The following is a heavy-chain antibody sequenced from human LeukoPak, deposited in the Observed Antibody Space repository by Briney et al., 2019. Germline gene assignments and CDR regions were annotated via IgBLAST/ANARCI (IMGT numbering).Heavy chain of an antibody. CDR3: ARVVSALSYFDY. Sequence: PSETLSLTCTVSGGSISSYYWGWLRQPPGKGLEWIGSIYYSGSTYYNPSLKSRVTISVDTSKNQFSLKLSSVTAADTAVYYCARVVSALSYFDYWGQGTLVTVSS. V-gene: IGHV4-39*07. CDR2: IYYSGST. D-gene: IGHD2-21*01. J-gene: IGHJ4*02. CDR1: GGSISSYY.